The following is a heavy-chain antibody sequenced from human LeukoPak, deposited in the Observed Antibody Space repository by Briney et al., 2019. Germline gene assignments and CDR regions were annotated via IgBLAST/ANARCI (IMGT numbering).Heavy chain of an antibody. CDR3: ARRGDWLDF. D-gene: IGHD3-16*01. CDR2: IYDSST. CDR1: GGSITTYY. Sequence: SETLSLTCTVSGGSITTYYWSWIRQPAGKGLEWIGHIYDSSTNYNPSLKSRASMSLDTSKNQFSLRLSSVTAADTAVYYCARRGDWLDFWGQGTLVTVSS. J-gene: IGHJ4*02. V-gene: IGHV4-4*07.